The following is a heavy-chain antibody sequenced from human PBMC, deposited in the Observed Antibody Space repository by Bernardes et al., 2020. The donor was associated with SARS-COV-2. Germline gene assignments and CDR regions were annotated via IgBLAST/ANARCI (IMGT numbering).Heavy chain of an antibody. CDR1: GGSNSTYY. V-gene: IGHV4-59*08. J-gene: IGHJ5*01. D-gene: IGHD1-26*01. CDR3: VRGQSGWFDS. CDR2: IFYSGRT. Sequence: SEPLSLTCTVSGGSNSTYYWSWLRQAPGRGLEWIGHIFYSGRTKYTPSLKNRVTISVDTPKNQISLKMTSVTALDTAMYFCVRGQSGWFDSWGQGTLVTVSS.